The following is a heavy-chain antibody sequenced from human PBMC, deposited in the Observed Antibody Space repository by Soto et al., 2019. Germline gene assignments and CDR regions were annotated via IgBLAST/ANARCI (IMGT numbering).Heavy chain of an antibody. V-gene: IGHV1-69*06. Sequence: QVQLVQSGAEVRKPGSSVRVSCKASGGSFNRHTISWVRQAPGQGLEWMGGIIPIFGTANHAQKFQGRVTIIADKSTSTVDMELSSLRSDDTAIYYCARGWGYDSTDYYYAYWGQGTLVIVSS. J-gene: IGHJ4*02. CDR2: IIPIFGTA. CDR1: GGSFNRHT. CDR3: ARGWGYDSTDYYYAY. D-gene: IGHD3-22*01.